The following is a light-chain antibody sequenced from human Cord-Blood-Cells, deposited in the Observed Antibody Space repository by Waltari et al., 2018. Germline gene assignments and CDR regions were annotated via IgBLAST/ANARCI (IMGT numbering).Light chain of an antibody. V-gene: IGKV4-1*01. CDR1: QSVLYSSNNKNY. Sequence: DIVMTQFPHSLAVSLGERATINCKYSQSVLYSSNNKNYLAWYQQKPGQPPKLLIYWASTRESGVPDRFSGSGSGTDFTLTISSLQAEDVAVYYCQQYYSTPYTFGQGTKLEIK. CDR3: QQYYSTPYT. CDR2: WAS. J-gene: IGKJ2*01.